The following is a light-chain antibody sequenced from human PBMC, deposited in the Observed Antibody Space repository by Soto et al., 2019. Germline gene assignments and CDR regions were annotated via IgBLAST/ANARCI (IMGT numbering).Light chain of an antibody. V-gene: IGLV2-14*01. CDR2: EVT. Sequence: QSALTQPASVSGSPGQSITISCTGTSSDIGNYNFVSWYQHHPGKAPKLMIYEVTNRPSGVSNRFSGSKSGNTASLTISGLQAEDESDYYCMSYRSSGTLVFGTATKVTVL. CDR3: MSYRSSGTLV. CDR1: SSDIGNYNF. J-gene: IGLJ1*01.